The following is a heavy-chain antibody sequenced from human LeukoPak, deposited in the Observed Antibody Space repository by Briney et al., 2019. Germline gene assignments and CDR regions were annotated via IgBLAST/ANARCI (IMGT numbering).Heavy chain of an antibody. Sequence: VASVKVSCKASGYTFTSYDINWVRQATGQGLEWMGWMNPNSGNTGYAQKFQGRVTMTRDTSTSTVYMELSSLRSEDTAVYYCAREEIVVVPAARHYGMDVWGQGTTVTVSS. V-gene: IGHV1-8*01. CDR1: GYTFTSYD. J-gene: IGHJ6*02. CDR3: AREEIVVVPAARHYGMDV. CDR2: MNPNSGNT. D-gene: IGHD2-2*01.